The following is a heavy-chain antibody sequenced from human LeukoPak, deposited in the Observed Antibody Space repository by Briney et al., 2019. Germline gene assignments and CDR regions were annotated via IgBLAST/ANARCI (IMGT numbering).Heavy chain of an antibody. CDR1: GYTFSSYW. CDR3: ARHVRGYCSSTSCSNSYYYYMDV. Sequence: GESLRISCKGSGYTFSSYWIGWVRHMPGKGLEWMGIIYPGDSDTRYSPSFQGQVTISADKSISTAYLQWSSLKASDTAMYYCARHVRGYCSSTSCSNSYYYYMDVWGKGTTVTVSS. D-gene: IGHD2-2*01. J-gene: IGHJ6*03. CDR2: IYPGDSDT. V-gene: IGHV5-51*01.